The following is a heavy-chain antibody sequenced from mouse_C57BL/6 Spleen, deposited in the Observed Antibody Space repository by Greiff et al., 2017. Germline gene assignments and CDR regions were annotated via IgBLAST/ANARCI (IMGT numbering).Heavy chain of an antibody. Sequence: VQLQQSGPELVKPGASVKISCKASGYAFSSSWMNWVKQRPGKGLEWIGRIYPGDGDTNYNGKFKGKATLTADKSSSTAYMQLSSLTSEDSAVYFCARGYYGKYYYAMDYWGQGTSVTVSS. V-gene: IGHV1-82*01. D-gene: IGHD2-1*01. CDR1: GYAFSSSW. J-gene: IGHJ4*01. CDR2: IYPGDGDT. CDR3: ARGYYGKYYYAMDY.